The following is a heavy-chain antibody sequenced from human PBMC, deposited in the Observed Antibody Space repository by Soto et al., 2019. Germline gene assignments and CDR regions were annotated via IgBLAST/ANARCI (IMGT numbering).Heavy chain of an antibody. CDR2: IQSDGSSI. CDR1: GFTFSEYW. CDR3: AKYLNSGYDSEY. J-gene: IGHJ1*01. Sequence: EVHLVESGGGVVQPGGSLRLSCASSGFTFSEYWMHWVRQVPGKGLEWVSRIQSDGSSISYADSVKGRFTISRDNAKNTLYLQSNGLRAEDTAVYCCAKYLNSGYDSEYWGQGTPVT. V-gene: IGHV3-74*02. D-gene: IGHD5-12*01.